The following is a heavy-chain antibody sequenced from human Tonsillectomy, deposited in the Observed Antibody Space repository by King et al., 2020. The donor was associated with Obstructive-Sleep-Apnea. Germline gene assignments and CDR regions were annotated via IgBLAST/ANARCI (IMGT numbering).Heavy chain of an antibody. D-gene: IGHD2-2*01. V-gene: IGHV4-39*07. CDR3: ASYCSSTSCATPQYYYYYYGMDV. J-gene: IGHJ6*02. CDR2: IHYSGST. Sequence: QLQESGPGLVKPSETLSLTCTVSGDSISSSSYYWGWIRQPPGKGLQWIGYIHYSGSTYYNPSLKSRVTISVDTSKNQFSLKLSSVTAADTAVYYCASYCSSTSCATPQYYYYYYGMDVWGQGTTVTVSS. CDR1: GDSISSSSYY.